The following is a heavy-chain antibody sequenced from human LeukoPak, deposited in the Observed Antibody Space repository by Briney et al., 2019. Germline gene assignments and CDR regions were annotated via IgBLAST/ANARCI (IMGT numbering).Heavy chain of an antibody. CDR2: ISSSGSVI. J-gene: IGHJ4*02. CDR1: GFTLSNYE. Sequence: GGSLRLSCAASGFTLSNYEMNWVRQAPGKGLEWVSFISSSGSVIFYADSVKGRFTISRDNAKSSLYLKMNSLTAEDTAIYYCASRVVGARFDYWGQGTLVTVSS. CDR3: ASRVVGARFDY. D-gene: IGHD1-26*01. V-gene: IGHV3-48*03.